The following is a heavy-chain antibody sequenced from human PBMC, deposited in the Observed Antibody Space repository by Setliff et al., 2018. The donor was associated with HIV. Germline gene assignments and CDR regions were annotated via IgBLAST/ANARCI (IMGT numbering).Heavy chain of an antibody. CDR1: GGSISSGGYY. Sequence: SETLSLTCTVSGGSISSGGYYWSWIRQPAGKGLEWIGHISATGSTNYNPSLKSRVTMSLDTSKNRFSLNLNSVTAADAAVYFCARAREGWKPFAFDYWGQGTLVTVSS. CDR2: ISATGST. D-gene: IGHD1-1*01. V-gene: IGHV4-61*09. J-gene: IGHJ4*02. CDR3: ARAREGWKPFAFDY.